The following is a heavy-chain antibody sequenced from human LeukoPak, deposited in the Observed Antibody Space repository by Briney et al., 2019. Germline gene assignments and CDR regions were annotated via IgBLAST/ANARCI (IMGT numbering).Heavy chain of an antibody. D-gene: IGHD5-12*01. CDR3: AGASGYSGYDPFDY. J-gene: IGHJ4*02. Sequence: PGGSLRLSCAASGFTVSSNYMSWVRQAPGKGLEWVSVIYSGGDTYYADSVKGRFTISRDNSKNTLYLQMNTLRAEDTAVYYRAGASGYSGYDPFDYWGQGTLVTVSS. V-gene: IGHV3-53*01. CDR2: IYSGGDT. CDR1: GFTVSSNY.